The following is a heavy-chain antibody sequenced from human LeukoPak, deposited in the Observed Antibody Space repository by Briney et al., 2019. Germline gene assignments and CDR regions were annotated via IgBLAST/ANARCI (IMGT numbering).Heavy chain of an antibody. CDR1: GYTFTSYG. J-gene: IGHJ4*02. Sequence: ASVKVSCKASGYTFTSYGISWVRQAPGQGLEWMGWISGYNGNTNYAQKLQGRVTMTADISTSTAYMELRSLRFDDTAVYYCARDRAVAGLLDYWGQGTLVTVSS. V-gene: IGHV1-18*04. CDR3: ARDRAVAGLLDY. CDR2: ISGYNGNT. D-gene: IGHD6-13*01.